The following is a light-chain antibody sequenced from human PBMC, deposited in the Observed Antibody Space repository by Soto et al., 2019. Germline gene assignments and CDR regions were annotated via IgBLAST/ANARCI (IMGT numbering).Light chain of an antibody. CDR1: QSISSW. Sequence: DIQMTQSPPTLSASVGDRVTITCRASQSISSWLAWYQQKPGKAPKLLIHKASSLQSGVPSRFSGSGSGTEFTLTISSLDPDDFATYYCQQYNGYGRFGQGTKVEIK. CDR3: QQYNGYGR. CDR2: KAS. J-gene: IGKJ1*01. V-gene: IGKV1-5*03.